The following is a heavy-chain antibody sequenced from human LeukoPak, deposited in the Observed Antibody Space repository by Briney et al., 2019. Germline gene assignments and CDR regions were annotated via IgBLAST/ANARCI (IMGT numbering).Heavy chain of an antibody. Sequence: GGSLRLSCAASGFTFSSYGMHWVRQAPGKGLEWVAVISYDGSNKYYADSVKGRFTISRDNSKNTLYLQMYSLRAEDTAVFYCAKDFSGRGAFDIWGQGTMVTVSS. CDR1: GFTFSSYG. CDR2: ISYDGSNK. J-gene: IGHJ3*02. D-gene: IGHD3-3*02. V-gene: IGHV3-30*18. CDR3: AKDFSGRGAFDI.